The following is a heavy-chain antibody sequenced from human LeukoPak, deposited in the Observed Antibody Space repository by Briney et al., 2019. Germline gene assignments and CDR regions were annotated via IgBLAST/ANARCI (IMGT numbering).Heavy chain of an antibody. V-gene: IGHV3-23*01. CDR3: AKRGWDLVVY. CDR1: GFILSSYA. Sequence: GGSLRLSCAASGFILSSYAMSWVRQAPGKGLEWVSAISTSGGSTYYADSVKGRFTISRDNSKNTLYLQMNSLRAEDTAVYYCAKRGWDLVVYWGQGTLVTVSP. CDR2: ISTSGGST. J-gene: IGHJ4*02. D-gene: IGHD1-26*01.